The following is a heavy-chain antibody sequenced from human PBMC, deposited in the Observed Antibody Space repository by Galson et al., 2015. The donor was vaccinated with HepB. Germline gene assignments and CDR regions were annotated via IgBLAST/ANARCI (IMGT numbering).Heavy chain of an antibody. CDR3: ARGDDFWSSLYGMDV. V-gene: IGHV3-66*01. J-gene: IGHJ6*02. CDR1: GFTVSSNY. D-gene: IGHD3-3*01. CDR2: IYSGGST. Sequence: SLRLSCAASGFTVSSNYMSWVRQAPGKGLEWVSVIYSGGSTYYADSVKGRFTISRDNSKNTLYLQMNSLRAEDTAVYYCARGDDFWSSLYGMDVWGQGTTVTVSS.